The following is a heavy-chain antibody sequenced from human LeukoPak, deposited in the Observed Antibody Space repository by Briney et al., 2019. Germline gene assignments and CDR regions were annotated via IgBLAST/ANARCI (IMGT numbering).Heavy chain of an antibody. CDR3: ARDSGQWLVRSEYFDY. CDR2: IKQDGSEK. Sequence: GGSLRLSCAASGFTFSSYWMSWVRQAPGKGLEWVANIKQDGSEKYYVDSVKGRFTISRDNAKNSLYLQMNSLRAEDTAVYYCARDSGQWLVRSEYFDYWGQGTQVTVSS. V-gene: IGHV3-7*01. J-gene: IGHJ4*02. D-gene: IGHD6-19*01. CDR1: GFTFSSYW.